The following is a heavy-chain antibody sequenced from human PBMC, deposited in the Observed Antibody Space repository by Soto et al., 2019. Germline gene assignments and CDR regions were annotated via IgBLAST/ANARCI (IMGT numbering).Heavy chain of an antibody. Sequence: QVQMVESGGGVVQPGTSLRLSCVASGFTFGRSGMHWVRQAPGGGLEWVAIIWFDGSKKYYADSVKGRLTVSRDNSKNTLYLQMDSLRGDGTAVYYCARDLNTGYIDYWGQGTLVTVSS. CDR3: ARDLNTGYIDY. V-gene: IGHV3-33*01. D-gene: IGHD5-12*01. CDR1: GFTFGRSG. CDR2: IWFDGSKK. J-gene: IGHJ4*02.